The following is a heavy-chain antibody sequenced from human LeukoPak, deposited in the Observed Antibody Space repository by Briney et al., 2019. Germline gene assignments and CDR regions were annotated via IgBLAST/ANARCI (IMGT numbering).Heavy chain of an antibody. J-gene: IGHJ4*02. Sequence: GGSLRLPCAASGFTFSSYWMSWVRQAPGKGLEWVANIKQDGSDKYYVDSVKGRFTISRDNAKNSLYLQMNSLRAEDTAVYYCARRAIDSSGYYYVTYYFDYWGQGTLVTVSS. D-gene: IGHD3-22*01. CDR1: GFTFSSYW. CDR3: ARRAIDSSGYYYVTYYFDY. V-gene: IGHV3-7*01. CDR2: IKQDGSDK.